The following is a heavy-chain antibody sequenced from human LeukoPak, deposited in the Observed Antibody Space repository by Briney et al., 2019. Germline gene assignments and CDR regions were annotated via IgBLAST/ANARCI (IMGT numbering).Heavy chain of an antibody. Sequence: SVKVSCKASGYTFNNYAISWVRQAPGQGLEWMGGIIPIFGTANYAQKFQGRVTITADESTSTAYMELSSLRSEDTAVYYCARGPLGANYYYYYYMDVWGKGTTVTISS. V-gene: IGHV1-69*13. CDR1: GYTFNNYA. CDR2: IIPIFGTA. D-gene: IGHD1-26*01. J-gene: IGHJ6*03. CDR3: ARGPLGANYYYYYYMDV.